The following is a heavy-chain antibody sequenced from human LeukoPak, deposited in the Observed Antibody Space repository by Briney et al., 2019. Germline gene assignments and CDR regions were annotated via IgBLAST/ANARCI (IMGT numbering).Heavy chain of an antibody. CDR1: GFTLSTYS. Sequence: GGSLRLSCTVSGFTLSTYSLNWVRRAPGRGLEWVSLMTNSRSYYADSVKGRFTISRDNAKNSLDLVMSSLRVDDTAVYYCARDRQNKDFWSGGDYWGQRTLVTVSS. CDR2: MTNSRSY. D-gene: IGHD3-3*01. J-gene: IGHJ4*02. CDR3: ARDRQNKDFWSGGDY. V-gene: IGHV3-21*01.